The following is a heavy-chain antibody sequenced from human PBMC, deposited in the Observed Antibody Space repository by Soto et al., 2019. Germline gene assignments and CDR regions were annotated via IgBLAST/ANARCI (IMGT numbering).Heavy chain of an antibody. CDR1: GGSISSSSYY. Sequence: TLSLTCTVSGGSISSSSYYWGWIRQPPGKGLEWIGSIYYSGSTYYNPSLKSRVTISVDTSKNQFSLKLSSVTAADTAVYYCASYYYGSGSYPQPWYFDYWGQGTLVTVSS. V-gene: IGHV4-39*01. CDR2: IYYSGST. D-gene: IGHD3-10*01. J-gene: IGHJ4*02. CDR3: ASYYYGSGSYPQPWYFDY.